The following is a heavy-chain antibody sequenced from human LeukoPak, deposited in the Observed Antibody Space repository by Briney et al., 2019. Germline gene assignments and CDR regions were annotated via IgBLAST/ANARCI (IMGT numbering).Heavy chain of an antibody. V-gene: IGHV1-24*01. J-gene: IGHJ4*02. CDR1: GYSVTELS. D-gene: IGHD5-18*01. CDR2: FDPEDGET. Sequence: ASVKVSCKVSGYSVTELSMHWVRQAPGKGLEWMGGFDPEDGETIYAQKFQGRVTMTEDTSTDTAYLELSSLRTEDPAMYYCATVRGYSYGYGYCGQGTLVTVSS. CDR3: ATVRGYSYGYGY.